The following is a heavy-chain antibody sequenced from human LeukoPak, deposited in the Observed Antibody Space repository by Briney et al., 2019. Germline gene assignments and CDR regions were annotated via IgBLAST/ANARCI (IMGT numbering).Heavy chain of an antibody. Sequence: GGSLILSCAAPGFSLSTYAMHWVRQAPGKGLEWVAVISYDEGTIFYADSVKGRFTISRDNSKNTLYLQMNSLRAEDTAVYYCAKDGGILTGYYLYNWFDPWGQGTLVTVSS. CDR2: ISYDEGTI. V-gene: IGHV3-30*18. CDR1: GFSLSTYA. D-gene: IGHD3-9*01. CDR3: AKDGGILTGYYLYNWFDP. J-gene: IGHJ5*02.